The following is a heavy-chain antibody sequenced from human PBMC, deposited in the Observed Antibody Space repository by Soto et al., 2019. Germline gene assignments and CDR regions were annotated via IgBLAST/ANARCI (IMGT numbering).Heavy chain of an antibody. D-gene: IGHD2-8*01. CDR2: IIPIFGTA. V-gene: IGHV1-69*13. J-gene: IGHJ6*02. CDR3: AREGGYCTNGVCYSTYGMDV. Sequence: WASVKVSCKASGGTFSSCAISWVRQAPGQGLEWMGGIIPIFGTANYAQKLQGRVTITADESTSTAYMELSSLRSEDTAVYYCAREGGYCTNGVCYSTYGMDVWGQGTTVTVSS. CDR1: GGTFSSCA.